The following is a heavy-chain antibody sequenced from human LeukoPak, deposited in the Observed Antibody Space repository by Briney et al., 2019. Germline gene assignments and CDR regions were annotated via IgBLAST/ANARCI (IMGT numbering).Heavy chain of an antibody. CDR1: GSTFDDYA. D-gene: IGHD3-22*01. CDR2: ISGDGGST. J-gene: IGHJ4*02. Sequence: GGSLRLSCAASGSTFDDYAMHWVRQAPGKGLEWVSLISGDGGSTYYADSVKGRFTISRDNSKNSLYLQMNSLRTEDTALYYCAKDWGAYYDSSGFYSGDFDYWGQGTLVTVSS. CDR3: AKDWGAYYDSSGFYSGDFDY. V-gene: IGHV3-43*02.